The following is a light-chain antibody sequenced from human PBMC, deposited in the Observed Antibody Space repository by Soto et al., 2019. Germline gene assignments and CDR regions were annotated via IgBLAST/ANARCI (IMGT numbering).Light chain of an antibody. CDR3: ISYTSSSTSDV. Sequence: QSALAQPATVSGSPGQSITISCTGTSSDVGGYNYVAWYQQHPGKVPRLMIYEVSNRPSGVSNRFSGSKSGSTASLTISGLQAEDEADYYCISYTSSSTSDVFGTGTNVTVL. CDR2: EVS. V-gene: IGLV2-14*01. J-gene: IGLJ1*01. CDR1: SSDVGGYNY.